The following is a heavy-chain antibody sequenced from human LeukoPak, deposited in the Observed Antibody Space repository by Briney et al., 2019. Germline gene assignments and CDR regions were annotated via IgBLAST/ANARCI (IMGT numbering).Heavy chain of an antibody. V-gene: IGHV3-64*01. CDR3: AKAYSSSQGDWFDP. J-gene: IGHJ5*02. CDR2: ISNNGGST. D-gene: IGHD6-13*01. Sequence: PGGSLRLSCAASGFTFSRYSMHWVRQAPGKGLEYVSAISNNGGSTYYAKSVKGRFTISRDNSKNTLYLQMNSLRAEDTAVYYCAKAYSSSQGDWFDPWGQGTLVTVSS. CDR1: GFTFSRYS.